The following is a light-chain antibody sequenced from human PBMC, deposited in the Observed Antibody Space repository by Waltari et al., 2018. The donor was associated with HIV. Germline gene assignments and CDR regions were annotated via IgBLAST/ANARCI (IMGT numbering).Light chain of an antibody. CDR1: SRAVGAYQL. CDR3: CSYTGTGVV. Sequence: QSALTQPASVSGSPGPSITISCTGTSRAVGAYQLFSWYQQNPGTAPKLMIFEVTKRPSGVSDRFSGSRSGNTASLTISGLQAEDEGDYHCCSYTGTGVVFGGGTKLTVL. J-gene: IGLJ2*01. V-gene: IGLV2-23*02. CDR2: EVT.